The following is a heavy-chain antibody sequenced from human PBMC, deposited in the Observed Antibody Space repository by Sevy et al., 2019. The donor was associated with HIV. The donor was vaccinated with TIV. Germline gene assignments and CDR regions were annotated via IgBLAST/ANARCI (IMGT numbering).Heavy chain of an antibody. J-gene: IGHJ4*02. CDR1: GFTFSSYW. Sequence: GGSLRLSCAVSGFTFSSYWMSWVRQAPGKGLEWVANIKQEGGAQYYVDSVKGRFAISRDNAKNSLFLQMNSLRVEDTAVYYCARSTNSAALDYWGQGTPVTVSS. D-gene: IGHD2-2*01. CDR2: IKQEGGAQ. V-gene: IGHV3-7*01. CDR3: ARSTNSAALDY.